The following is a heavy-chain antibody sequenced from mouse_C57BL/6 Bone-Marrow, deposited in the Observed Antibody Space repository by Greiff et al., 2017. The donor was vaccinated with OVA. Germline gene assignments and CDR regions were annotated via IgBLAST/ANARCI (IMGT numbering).Heavy chain of an antibody. Sequence: VTLQESGAELARPGASVKMSCKASGYTFTSYTMHWVQHRPGQGLEWIGYLNPSSGYTKYNQKFTDKATLTADKSSSTAHMQLGRLTSEDSGGQYWAREGGNWFAYWGQGTLVTVSA. CDR2: LNPSSGYT. CDR3: AREGGNWFAY. CDR1: GYTFTSYT. J-gene: IGHJ3*01. V-gene: IGHV1-4*01. D-gene: IGHD1-1*02.